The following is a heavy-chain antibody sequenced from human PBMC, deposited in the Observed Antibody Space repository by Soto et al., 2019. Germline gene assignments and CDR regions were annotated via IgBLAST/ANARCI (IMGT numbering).Heavy chain of an antibody. V-gene: IGHV5-51*01. Sequence: PGESLKISCQGSGFHFTSYWIGWVRQMPGRGLEWMGIINPGDSDTRYSPSFQGQVTISADKSTSTAYLQWSGLKASDTAMYYCARHIVVVTAMMDYYYYGMDVWGQGTTVTVSS. D-gene: IGHD2-21*02. CDR1: GFHFTSYW. CDR2: INPGDSDT. CDR3: ARHIVVVTAMMDYYYYGMDV. J-gene: IGHJ6*02.